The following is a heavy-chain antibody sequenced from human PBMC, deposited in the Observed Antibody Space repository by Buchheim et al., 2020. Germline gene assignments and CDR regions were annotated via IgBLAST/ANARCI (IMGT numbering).Heavy chain of an antibody. CDR3: ARDPLKLSGSFYFDN. CDR2: TYYRSKWYN. V-gene: IGHV6-1*01. CDR1: GDSVSSNSVT. J-gene: IGHJ4*02. D-gene: IGHD1-26*01. Sequence: QVQLQQSGPGLVKPSQTLSLTCAISGDSVSSNSVTWNWIRQSPSRGLEWLGRTYYRSKWYNNYAVSVKSRIPVSPDTSKNHCSLHLNAVTPEDTAVYYCARDPLKLSGSFYFDNWGQG.